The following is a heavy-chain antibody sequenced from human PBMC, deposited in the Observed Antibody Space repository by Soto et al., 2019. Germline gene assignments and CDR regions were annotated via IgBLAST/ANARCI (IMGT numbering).Heavy chain of an antibody. CDR2: IRSKAYGGTT. CDR3: TRDSAGTWYSGSYYFDY. V-gene: IGHV3-49*03. D-gene: IGHD1-26*01. J-gene: IGHJ4*02. CDR1: GGTFSSYA. Sequence: SCKASGGTFSSYAMSWFRQAPGKGLEWVGFIRSKAYGGTTEYAASVKGRFTISRDDSKSIAYLQMNSLKTEDTAVYYCTRDSAGTWYSGSYYFDYWGQGTLVTVS.